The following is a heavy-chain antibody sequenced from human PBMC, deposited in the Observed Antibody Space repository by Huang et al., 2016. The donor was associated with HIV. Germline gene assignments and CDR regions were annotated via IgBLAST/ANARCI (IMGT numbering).Heavy chain of an antibody. CDR1: GGSINNGTYY. J-gene: IGHJ3*02. Sequence: QVQVQESGPGLVKPSQTLSLTCTVSGGSINNGTYYWSWIRQPAGKGLEWSGLSFTSRITNSNRSLKSRLTFSVDTSGNQFSLRLSSVTAADTAVYYCAAVGRHYDGSGYYYLAFDIWGRGTMVTVSS. V-gene: IGHV4-61*09. D-gene: IGHD3-22*01. CDR3: AAVGRHYDGSGYYYLAFDI. CDR2: SFTSRIT.